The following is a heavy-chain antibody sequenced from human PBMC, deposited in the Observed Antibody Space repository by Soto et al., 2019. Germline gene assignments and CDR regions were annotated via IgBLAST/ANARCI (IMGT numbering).Heavy chain of an antibody. Sequence: SETLSLTCTVSGGSISSYYWSWIRQPPGKGLEWIGYIYYSGSTNYNPSLKSRVTISVDTSKNQFSLKLSSVTAADTAVYYCARQDYSSSSRFDPWGQGTLVTVSS. CDR1: GGSISSYY. D-gene: IGHD6-6*01. V-gene: IGHV4-59*08. CDR2: IYYSGST. CDR3: ARQDYSSSSRFDP. J-gene: IGHJ5*02.